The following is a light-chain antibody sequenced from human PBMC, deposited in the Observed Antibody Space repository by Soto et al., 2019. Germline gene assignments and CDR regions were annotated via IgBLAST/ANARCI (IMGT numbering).Light chain of an antibody. J-gene: IGKJ1*01. CDR2: KAS. CDR1: QSVSSW. Sequence: DIQMTQSPSTLSASVGDRVTITCRASQSVSSWLAWYQKKPEKAPKLLIYKASSLESGVPSRFSGSGSGTEFTLTISSLQPDDIATYYCQQYNIYSGTFGQGTKVDIK. V-gene: IGKV1-5*03. CDR3: QQYNIYSGT.